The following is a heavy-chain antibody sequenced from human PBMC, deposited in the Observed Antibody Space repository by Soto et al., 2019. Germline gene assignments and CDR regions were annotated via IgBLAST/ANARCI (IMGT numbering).Heavy chain of an antibody. V-gene: IGHV3-23*01. CDR2: ISGSGGST. J-gene: IGHJ4*02. D-gene: IGHD2-15*01. CDR1: GFTFSSYA. Sequence: PGGSLRLSCAASGFTFSSYAMSWVRQAPGKGLEWVSAISGSGGSTYYADSVKGRFTISRDNSKNTLYLQMNSLRAEDTAVYYCARQGGYCSGGSCYAFNDYWGQGTLVTVSS. CDR3: ARQGGYCSGGSCYAFNDY.